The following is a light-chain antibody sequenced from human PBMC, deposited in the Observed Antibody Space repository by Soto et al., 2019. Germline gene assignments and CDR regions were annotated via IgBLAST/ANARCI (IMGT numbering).Light chain of an antibody. CDR3: QQTYSTPIT. Sequence: DIQMTQSPSSLSVSVGDRVTITCRASQTISNYLNWYQQRPGKAPNLLIYSSSSLQSGVPPRFSGSGSGTDFTLTISSLQPEDFATYYCQQTYSTPITFGQGTRLEIK. CDR2: SSS. J-gene: IGKJ5*01. V-gene: IGKV1-39*01. CDR1: QTISNY.